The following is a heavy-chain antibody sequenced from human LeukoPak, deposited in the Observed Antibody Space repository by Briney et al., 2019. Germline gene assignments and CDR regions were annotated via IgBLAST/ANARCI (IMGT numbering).Heavy chain of an antibody. Sequence: PGGSLRLSCAGTGFTFSSYAMSWVRQAPGKGLEWVSAISGSGGSTYYEDSVKGRFTISRDNSKNTLYVQMNSLRAEDAAVYYCAKGFTYYYDSSGYLDYWGQGTLVTVSS. CDR3: AKGFTYYYDSSGYLDY. V-gene: IGHV3-23*01. J-gene: IGHJ4*02. CDR2: ISGSGGST. CDR1: GFTFSSYA. D-gene: IGHD3-22*01.